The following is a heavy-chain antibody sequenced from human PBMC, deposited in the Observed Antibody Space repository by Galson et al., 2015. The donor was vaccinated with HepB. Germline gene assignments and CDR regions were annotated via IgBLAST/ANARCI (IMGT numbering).Heavy chain of an antibody. CDR2: IFYNGFT. CDR1: GGSISSANYY. J-gene: IGHJ4*02. Sequence: SETLSLTCTVSGGSISSANYYWGWIRQPPGKGLEWIGTIFYNGFTYYNSSLKSRVKLSVDTSKNQFSLMLTSVTAADTAVYYCARHDDFWSGSAGPDYWGPGIMVTVSS. CDR3: ARHDDFWSGSAGPDY. V-gene: IGHV4-39*01. D-gene: IGHD3-3*01.